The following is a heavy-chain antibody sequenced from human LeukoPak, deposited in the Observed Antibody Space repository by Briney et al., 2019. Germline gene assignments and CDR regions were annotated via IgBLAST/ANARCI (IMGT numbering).Heavy chain of an antibody. CDR2: IRGSGTST. CDR3: AKVTYGSGTYGAFDY. J-gene: IGHJ4*02. V-gene: IGHV3-23*01. D-gene: IGHD3-10*01. Sequence: GGSLRLSCAGSGFTFSSYGMSWVRQAPGKGVEWVSCIRGSGTSTYYADSVKGRFTISRDNSKNTLYLQMNSLRAEDTAVYYCAKVTYGSGTYGAFDYWGQGTLVTVSS. CDR1: GFTFSSYG.